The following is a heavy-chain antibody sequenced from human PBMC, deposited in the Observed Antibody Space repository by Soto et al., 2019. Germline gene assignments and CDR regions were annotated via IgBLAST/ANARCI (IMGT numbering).Heavy chain of an antibody. CDR2: ISGTGGTT. CDR3: AKSPGRLYFDY. CDR1: GFTFSTYA. V-gene: IGHV3-23*01. J-gene: IGHJ4*02. Sequence: GGSLRLSCAASGFTFSTYAMSWVRQAPGKGLGWVSAISGTGGTTYYADSVKGRFTISRDNSKNTLYLQMNSLRAEDTAVYYCAKSPGRLYFDYWGQGTLVTVSS.